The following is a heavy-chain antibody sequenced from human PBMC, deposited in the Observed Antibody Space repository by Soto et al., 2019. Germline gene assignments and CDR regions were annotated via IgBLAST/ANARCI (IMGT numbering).Heavy chain of an antibody. V-gene: IGHV3-48*02. D-gene: IGHD3-22*01. CDR2: ISSSSSSSTV. CDR3: AKEFYDDGSGYYGGLDF. J-gene: IGHJ4*02. Sequence: EVQLVESGGGLVQPGGSLRLSCAASGFTFSSYSMNWVRQAPGKGLEWVSYISSSSSSSTVYYADSVKGRFTISRDNAKNSLYLQLNSLRDEDTAVYYCAKEFYDDGSGYYGGLDFWGQGTLVTVSS. CDR1: GFTFSSYS.